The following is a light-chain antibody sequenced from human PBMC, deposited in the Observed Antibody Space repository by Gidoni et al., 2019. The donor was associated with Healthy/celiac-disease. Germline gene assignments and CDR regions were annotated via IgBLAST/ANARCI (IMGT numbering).Light chain of an antibody. J-gene: IGKJ4*01. Sequence: DIQMTQSPSSLCASVGDRVTITCRASQSISSYLNWYQQKPGKAPKLLIYAAFSLQSGVPSRFSGSGSGTDFTLTISSLQPEDFATYYCQQSYSTLLTFGGGTKVEIK. CDR3: QQSYSTLLT. V-gene: IGKV1-39*01. CDR1: QSISSY. CDR2: AAF.